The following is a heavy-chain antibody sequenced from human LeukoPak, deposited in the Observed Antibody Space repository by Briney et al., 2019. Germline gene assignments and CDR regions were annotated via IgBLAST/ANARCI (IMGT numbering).Heavy chain of an antibody. CDR2: IYSSGSA. V-gene: IGHV4-59*08. CDR1: GASININF. D-gene: IGHD3-22*01. CDR3: ARHRDYYDT. J-gene: IGHJ4*01. Sequence: SETLSLTCTVSGASININFWTWIRQPPGKGLEWIGYIYSSGSANYNPSLKSRVIISGDTSKNQISLNLTYVTAADTAVYFCARHRDYYDTWGHGTLVTVSS.